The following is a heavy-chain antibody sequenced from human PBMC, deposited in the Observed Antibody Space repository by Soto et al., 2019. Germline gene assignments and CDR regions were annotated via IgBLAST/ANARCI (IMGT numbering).Heavy chain of an antibody. CDR3: GKERRGSGWSVCNF. D-gene: IGHD6-19*01. Sequence: ASVKVSCKASGYTFTSYGISWVRQAPGQGLEWMGWISAYNGNTNYAQKLQGRVTMTTDTSTSTAYMELRSLRSDDTAVYYCGKERRGSGWSVCNFWGQGALVTVSS. V-gene: IGHV1-18*01. J-gene: IGHJ4*02. CDR1: GYTFTSYG. CDR2: ISAYNGNT.